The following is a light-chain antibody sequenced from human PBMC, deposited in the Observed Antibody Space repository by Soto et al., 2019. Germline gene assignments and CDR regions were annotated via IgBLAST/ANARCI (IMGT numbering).Light chain of an antibody. V-gene: IGLV2-14*01. CDR1: SSDVGGYNY. CDR3: NSYTSKSPGV. CDR2: EVS. J-gene: IGLJ1*01. Sequence: QSALTQPASVSGSPGQSITISCTGTSSDVGGYNYVSWYQQHPGKAPKLIIYEVSNRPSGVSNRFSGSKSGNTASLTISGLQAEDEADYSCNSYTSKSPGVFGTGTKLTVL.